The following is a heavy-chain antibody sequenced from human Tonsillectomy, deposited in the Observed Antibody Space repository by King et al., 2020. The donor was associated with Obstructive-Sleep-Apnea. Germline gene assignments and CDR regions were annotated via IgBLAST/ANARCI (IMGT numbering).Heavy chain of an antibody. V-gene: IGHV4-39*07. D-gene: IGHD3-22*01. J-gene: IGHJ4*02. CDR2: VHFTGKT. Sequence: QLQESGPRLVKPSETLSLTCSVSGGSISGTTYYWEWIRQTPGKGLEWVGSVHFTGKTYYNPSLKSRVAISVDTSKSHFSLTLTSVTAADTAVFYCATSANPNTYDHSQYPDYWGQGTLVVVSS. CDR3: ATSANPNTYDHSQYPDY. CDR1: GGSISGTTYY.